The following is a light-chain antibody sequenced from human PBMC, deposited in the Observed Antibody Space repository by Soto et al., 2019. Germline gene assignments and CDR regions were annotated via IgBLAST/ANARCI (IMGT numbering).Light chain of an antibody. J-gene: IGLJ3*02. CDR2: EVT. CDR1: SSDVGAYKY. V-gene: IGLV2-8*01. Sequence: QSALTQPPSASGSPGQSVTISCTGTSSDVGAYKYVSWYQQYPGKAPKLMIYEVTTRPSGVPDRCSGSKSGNTASLTVSGLQAEDEADYYCTSYVGNDIWVFGGGTKLTVL. CDR3: TSYVGNDIWV.